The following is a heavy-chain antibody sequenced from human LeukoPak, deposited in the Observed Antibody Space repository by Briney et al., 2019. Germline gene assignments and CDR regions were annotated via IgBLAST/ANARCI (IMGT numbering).Heavy chain of an antibody. CDR3: ARLPYDFWSGYPAGFAD. J-gene: IGHJ4*02. Sequence: SETLSLTCTVSGGSISSYYWSWIRQPPGKGLEWIGYIYYSGSTNYNPSLKSRVTISVDTSKNQFSLKLSSVTAADTAVYYCARLPYDFWSGYPAGFADWGQGTLVTVSS. D-gene: IGHD3-3*01. CDR1: GGSISSYY. V-gene: IGHV4-59*12. CDR2: IYYSGST.